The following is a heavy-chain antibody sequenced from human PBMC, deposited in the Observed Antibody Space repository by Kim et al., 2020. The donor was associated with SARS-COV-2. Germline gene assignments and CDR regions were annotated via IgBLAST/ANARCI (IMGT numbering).Heavy chain of an antibody. CDR3: AMTPGYCSGTSCYAD. CDR2: IYYTGTT. CDR1: GGSISRSNYY. Sequence: SETLSLTCTVSGGSISRSNYYWGWIRQPPGKGLEWIGSIYYTGTTYYNPSLKSRATISVDTSKNQFSLKLSSVTAADTSVYYCAMTPGYCSGTSCYADWGQGTLVTVSS. D-gene: IGHD2-2*01. J-gene: IGHJ4*02. V-gene: IGHV4-39*01.